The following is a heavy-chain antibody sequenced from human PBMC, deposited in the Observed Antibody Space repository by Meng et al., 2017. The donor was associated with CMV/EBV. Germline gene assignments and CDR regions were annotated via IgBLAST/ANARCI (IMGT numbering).Heavy chain of an antibody. CDR3: AREADCTRTTCPPGS. D-gene: IGHD1-7*01. V-gene: IGHV3-30*02. CDR1: GFIFNNYV. CDR2: IRNDGSNK. J-gene: IGHJ5*02. Sequence: LSLTGAASGFIFNNYVMHWVRQAPGKGLEWVAFIRNDGSNKYYAESVKGRFTISRDNSRNTLYLQMNSLRGEDTAVYYCAREADCTRTTCPPGSWGQGTLVTVSS.